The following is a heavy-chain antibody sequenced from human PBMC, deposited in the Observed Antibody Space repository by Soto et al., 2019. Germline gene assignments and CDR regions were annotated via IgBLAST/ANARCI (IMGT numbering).Heavy chain of an antibody. CDR1: GGSISRSSYY. Sequence: QLQLQESGPGLVKPSETLSLTCTVSGGSISRSSYYWGWIRQPPGKGLEGIGSIYYSGSTYYNPSLKSRVTTAADTPKNQSSLKLSAVTAADTAVFYGPGDPIGSSGYDSDYWGQGTLVTVSS. V-gene: IGHV4-39*02. CDR2: IYYSGST. D-gene: IGHD5-12*01. CDR3: PGDPIGSSGYDSDY. J-gene: IGHJ4*02.